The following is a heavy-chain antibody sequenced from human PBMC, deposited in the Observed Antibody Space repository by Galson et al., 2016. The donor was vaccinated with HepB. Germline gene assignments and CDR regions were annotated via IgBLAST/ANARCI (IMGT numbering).Heavy chain of an antibody. CDR1: GGSIRSRSYY. D-gene: IGHD1-26*01. CDR3: VRLTRRELSDY. Sequence: SETLSLTCTVSGGSIRSRSYYWGWIRQPPGKGLEWIGTMFDGGPTIYNPSFKSRATISVDTSKNQFSVKVNSVTAADTAVYYCVRLTRRELSDYWGQGILVTVSS. V-gene: IGHV4-39*01. CDR2: MFDGGPT. J-gene: IGHJ4*02.